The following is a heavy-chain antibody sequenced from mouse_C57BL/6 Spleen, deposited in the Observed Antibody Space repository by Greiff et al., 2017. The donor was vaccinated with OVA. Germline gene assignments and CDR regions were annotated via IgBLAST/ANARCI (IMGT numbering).Heavy chain of an antibody. J-gene: IGHJ3*01. CDR3: ARRKPGYAWFAY. D-gene: IGHD2-2*01. CDR1: GYTFTDYY. V-gene: IGHV1-75*01. CDR2: IFPGSGST. Sequence: VKLMESGPELVKPGASVKISCKASGYTFTDYYINWVKQRPGQGLEWIGWIFPGSGSTYYNEKFKGKATLTVDKSSSTAYMLLSSLTSEDSAVYFCARRKPGYAWFAYWGQGTLVTVSA.